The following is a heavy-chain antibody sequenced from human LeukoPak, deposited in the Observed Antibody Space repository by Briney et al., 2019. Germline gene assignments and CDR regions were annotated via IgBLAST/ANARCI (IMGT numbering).Heavy chain of an antibody. D-gene: IGHD2-2*02. J-gene: IGHJ5*02. CDR3: AREILVVVPAAILDWFDP. CDR1: GGSISSGDYY. V-gene: IGHV4-30-4*08. CDR2: IYYSGST. Sequence: SQTLSLTCTVSGGSISSGDYYWSWIRQPPGKGPEWIGYIYYSGSTYYNPSLKSRVTISVDTSKNQFSLKLSSVTAADTAVYYCAREILVVVPAAILDWFDPWGQGTLVTVSS.